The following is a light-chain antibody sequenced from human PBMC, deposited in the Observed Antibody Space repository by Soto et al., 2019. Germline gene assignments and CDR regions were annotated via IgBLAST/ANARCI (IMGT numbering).Light chain of an antibody. CDR2: AAS. J-gene: IGKJ3*01. V-gene: IGKV1-39*01. CDR1: QSISSY. CDR3: QQRYNTPLT. Sequence: DIQMNQSPSSLSASVGDRVTITCRASQSISSYLKWYQQKPGKAPKFLIYAASSMQSGVPSRFSGSVYGTEFTLTISSLQPDDFATYYCQQRYNTPLTVGPGPKVDIK.